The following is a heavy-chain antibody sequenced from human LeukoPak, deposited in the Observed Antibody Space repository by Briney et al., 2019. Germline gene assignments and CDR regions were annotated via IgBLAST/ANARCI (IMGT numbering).Heavy chain of an antibody. J-gene: IGHJ5*02. CDR1: GGSIRSSYYY. D-gene: IGHD6-19*01. V-gene: IGHV4-39*07. CDR3: ARRFPVAYNWFDP. CDR2: IYHSGST. Sequence: SETLSLTCTVSGGSIRSSYYYWGWIRQPPGKGLEWIGSIYHSGSTYYNPSLKSRVTISVDRSKNQFSLKLSSVTAADTAVYYCARRFPVAYNWFDPWGQGTLVTVSS.